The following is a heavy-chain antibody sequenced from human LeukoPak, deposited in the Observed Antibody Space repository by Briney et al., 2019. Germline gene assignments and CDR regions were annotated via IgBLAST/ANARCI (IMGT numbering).Heavy chain of an antibody. V-gene: IGHV5-51*01. J-gene: IGHJ4*02. CDR2: IYPGDSDT. Sequence: GESLKISCKGSGYRFTSYWIGWVRQMPVKGLEWMGIIYPGDSDTRYSPSFQGQVTISADKSISTAYLQWSSLKASDTAIFYCARPTESIAVAGTGRGTPPGYWGQGTLVTVSS. CDR3: ARPTESIAVAGTGRGTPPGY. CDR1: GYRFTSYW. D-gene: IGHD6-19*01.